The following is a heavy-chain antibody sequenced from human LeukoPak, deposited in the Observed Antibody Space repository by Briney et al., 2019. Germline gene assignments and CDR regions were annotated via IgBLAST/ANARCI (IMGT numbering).Heavy chain of an antibody. CDR2: IIPNSGAT. J-gene: IGHJ3*02. V-gene: IGHV1-2*06. D-gene: IGHD2-21*01. CDR1: GYIFTAYH. Sequence: ASVKVSCKPSGYIFTAYHLHWVRRAPRQGLERMGRIIPNSGATNYAQNFQGRVTMTRDTSISTAYMELSRLSPDDTAVYYCARGISGGFDIWGQGTEVTVSS. CDR3: ARGISGGFDI.